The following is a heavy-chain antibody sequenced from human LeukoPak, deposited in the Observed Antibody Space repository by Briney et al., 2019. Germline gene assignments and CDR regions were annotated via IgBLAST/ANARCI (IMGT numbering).Heavy chain of an antibody. CDR2: ISYDGSNK. Sequence: GGSLRLSCAASGFTFSSYGKHWVRQAPGKGLEWVAVISYDGSNKYYADSVKGRFTISRDNSKNTLYLQMNSLRAEDTAVYYCAKSAYDILTGYLDYWGQGTLVTVSS. J-gene: IGHJ4*02. D-gene: IGHD3-9*01. CDR3: AKSAYDILTGYLDY. V-gene: IGHV3-30*18. CDR1: GFTFSSYG.